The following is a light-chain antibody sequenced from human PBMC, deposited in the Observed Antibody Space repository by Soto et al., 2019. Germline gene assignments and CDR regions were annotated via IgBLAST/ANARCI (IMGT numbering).Light chain of an antibody. V-gene: IGKV1-5*03. CDR2: KAS. Sequence: DIRITQSPSTLAASVGDRVTITCRASQSISSWLAWYQQKPGKAPKLLIYKASSLESGVPSRFSGSGSGTEFTLTISCLQPDDFATYYCQQYNSYSPTFGQGTNV. CDR3: QQYNSYSPT. J-gene: IGKJ1*01. CDR1: QSISSW.